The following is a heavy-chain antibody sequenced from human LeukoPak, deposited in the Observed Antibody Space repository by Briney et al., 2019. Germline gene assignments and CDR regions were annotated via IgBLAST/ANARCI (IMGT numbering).Heavy chain of an antibody. Sequence: SETLSLTCTVSGYSISSGYYWGWIRQPPGKGLEWIGSIYHSGSTYYNPPLKSRVTISVDTSKNQFSLKLSSVTAADTAVYYCASQYYYDSSGYYYVDYWGQGTLVTVSS. CDR2: IYHSGST. J-gene: IGHJ4*02. CDR3: ASQYYYDSSGYYYVDY. CDR1: GYSISSGYY. D-gene: IGHD3-22*01. V-gene: IGHV4-38-2*02.